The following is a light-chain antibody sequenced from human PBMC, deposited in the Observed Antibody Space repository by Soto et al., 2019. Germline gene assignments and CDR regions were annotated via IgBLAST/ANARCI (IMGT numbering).Light chain of an antibody. J-gene: IGKJ1*01. V-gene: IGKV4-1*01. Sequence: IVMTQSPESLAVSLGERATINCKSSQSVLSSSNNKNDLAWYQQKPGQPTKLLIYWASTRESGVPDRFSGSASATDFTLTISSLQAEDEAVYYCQQYCSPLWTVGQGTKVDSK. CDR3: QQYCSPLWT. CDR1: QSVLSSSNNKND. CDR2: WAS.